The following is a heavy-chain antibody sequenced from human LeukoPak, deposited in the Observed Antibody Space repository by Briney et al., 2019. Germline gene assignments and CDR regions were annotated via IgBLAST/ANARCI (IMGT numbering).Heavy chain of an antibody. Sequence: GGSLRLSCAASGFTFSSYAMNWVRQAPGKGLKWVSTIIGSGGSAYYADSVKGRFTISRDNSKNTLYLQMNSLRAEDTAVYYCAKEASSTWYYFDYWGQGTLVTVSS. V-gene: IGHV3-23*01. CDR3: AKEASSTWYYFDY. J-gene: IGHJ4*02. CDR1: GFTFSSYA. D-gene: IGHD6-13*01. CDR2: IIGSGGSA.